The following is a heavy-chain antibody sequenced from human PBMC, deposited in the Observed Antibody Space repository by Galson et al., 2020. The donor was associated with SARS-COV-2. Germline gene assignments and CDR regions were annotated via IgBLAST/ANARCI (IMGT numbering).Heavy chain of an antibody. V-gene: IGHV3-48*04. CDR1: GFTFSDYT. Sequence: GGSLRLSCAASGFTFSDYTMNWVRQAPGKGLEWISYISAGSGAIHYADSVKGRFTISRDNAKNSLFLQMNSLRAEDTAIYYCARDGRYCPNGVCFGKSGVQPFDYWGQGTPVTVSS. CDR2: ISAGSGAI. CDR3: ARDGRYCPNGVCFGKSGVQPFDY. J-gene: IGHJ4*02. D-gene: IGHD2-8*01.